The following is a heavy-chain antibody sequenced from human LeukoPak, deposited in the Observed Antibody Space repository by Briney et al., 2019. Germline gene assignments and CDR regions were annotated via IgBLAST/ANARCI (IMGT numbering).Heavy chain of an antibody. D-gene: IGHD4-23*01. Sequence: GGSLRLSCAASGFTFSSSWMHWVRQAPEKGLVWVSRINSDGSSTSYADSVKGRFTISRDNAKNTLFLQMNSLRVEDTAVYYCARGRPHGNDYWGQGTLVTVPS. CDR2: INSDGSST. CDR3: ARGRPHGNDY. V-gene: IGHV3-74*01. J-gene: IGHJ4*02. CDR1: GFTFSSSW.